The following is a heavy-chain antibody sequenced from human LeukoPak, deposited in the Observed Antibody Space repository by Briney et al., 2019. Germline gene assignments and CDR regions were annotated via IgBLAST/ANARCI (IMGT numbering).Heavy chain of an antibody. J-gene: IGHJ4*02. Sequence: SETLSLTCSVSGGSIRSHYWNWIRQPPGKGLEWLGHIYYTGSTYYNPSLKGRVNISVDTSKNQFSLRLSSVTAADTAVYYCARERWEGGSFVMGFDYWGQGALVTVSS. CDR1: GGSIRSHY. D-gene: IGHD1-26*01. V-gene: IGHV4-59*11. CDR2: IYYTGST. CDR3: ARERWEGGSFVMGFDY.